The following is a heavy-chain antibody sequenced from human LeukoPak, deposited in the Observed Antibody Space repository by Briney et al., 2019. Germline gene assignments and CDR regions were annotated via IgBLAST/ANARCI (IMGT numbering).Heavy chain of an antibody. D-gene: IGHD3-22*01. CDR1: GGSISSSSYY. V-gene: IGHV3-23*01. CDR3: AKGTTYSSGDDGFDI. J-gene: IGHJ3*02. CDR2: ISGSGGAT. Sequence: PSETLSLTCTVSGGSISSSSYYWGWIRQPPGKGLEWVSGISGSGGATYYADSVKGRFTISRDNSKNTLYLQMNSLRAEDTAVYYCAKGTTYSSGDDGFDIWGQGTMVTVSS.